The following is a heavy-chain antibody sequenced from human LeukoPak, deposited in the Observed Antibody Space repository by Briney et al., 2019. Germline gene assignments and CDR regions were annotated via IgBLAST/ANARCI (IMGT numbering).Heavy chain of an antibody. CDR2: IKQDESEK. D-gene: IGHD3-22*01. CDR1: GFTFSSYW. Sequence: GGSLRLSCAVSGFTFSSYWMSWVRQAPGKGLEWVANIKQDESEKYFVDSVKGRFTISRDNAKNSLYLQMNSLRAEDTAVYYCARSGDSSGYFLDYWGQGTLVTVSS. CDR3: ARSGDSSGYFLDY. J-gene: IGHJ4*02. V-gene: IGHV3-7*03.